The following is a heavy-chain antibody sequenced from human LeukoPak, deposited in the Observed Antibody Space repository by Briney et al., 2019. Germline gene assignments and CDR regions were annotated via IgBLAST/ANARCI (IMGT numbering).Heavy chain of an antibody. J-gene: IGHJ4*02. CDR2: ISGTGTTI. Sequence: GGSLKLSCAASGLTFSDYYMTWIRQAPGKGLEWVSSISGTGTTIYSADSVRGRFTVSRDNARNSLFLHMNSLRAEDTAVYYCAVQITMIVVVPYFDYWGQGTLVTVSS. CDR1: GLTFSDYY. CDR3: AVQITMIVVVPYFDY. V-gene: IGHV3-11*04. D-gene: IGHD3-22*01.